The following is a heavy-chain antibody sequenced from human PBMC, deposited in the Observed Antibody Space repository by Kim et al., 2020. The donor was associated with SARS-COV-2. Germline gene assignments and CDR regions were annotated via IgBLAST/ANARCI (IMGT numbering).Heavy chain of an antibody. J-gene: IGHJ5*02. D-gene: IGHD2-2*01. Sequence: LKSRVTISVDTSKNQFSLKLSSVTAADTAVYYCARHESALGSTRHYTFDPWGQGTLVTVSS. V-gene: IGHV4-39*01. CDR3: ARHESALGSTRHYTFDP.